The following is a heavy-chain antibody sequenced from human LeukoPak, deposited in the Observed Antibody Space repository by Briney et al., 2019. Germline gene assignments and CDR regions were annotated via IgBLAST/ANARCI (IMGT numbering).Heavy chain of an antibody. Sequence: ASVKVSCKASGYTFTGYYMHWVRQAPGQGLEWMGRINPNSGGTNYAQKFQGRVTMTRDTSISTAYIELSRLRSDDTAVYYCARRYCSGGSCSIDYWGQGTLVTVSS. CDR2: INPNSGGT. CDR1: GYTFTGYY. D-gene: IGHD2-15*01. CDR3: ARRYCSGGSCSIDY. J-gene: IGHJ4*02. V-gene: IGHV1-2*06.